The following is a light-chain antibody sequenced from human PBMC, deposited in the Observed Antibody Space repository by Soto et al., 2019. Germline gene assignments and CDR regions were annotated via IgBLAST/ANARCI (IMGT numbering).Light chain of an antibody. V-gene: IGLV1-40*01. CDR3: QSYDSXLSGYV. CDR2: GNS. CDR1: SSNIGAGYD. Sequence: QSALTQPPSVSGAPGQRVTISCTGSSSNIGAGYDVHWYQQLPGTAPKLIIFGNSNRPSGVPDRFSGSKSGTSASLAISGLQAEDEADYCCQSYDSXLSGYVFGTGTKVTDL. J-gene: IGLJ1*01.